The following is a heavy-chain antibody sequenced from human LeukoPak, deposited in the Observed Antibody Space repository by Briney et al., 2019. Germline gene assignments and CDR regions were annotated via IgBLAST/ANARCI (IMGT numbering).Heavy chain of an antibody. CDR2: INHSGRT. CDR1: GGSFSGYY. CDR3: ARGGPRYSSSWLNY. V-gene: IGHV4-34*01. D-gene: IGHD6-13*01. J-gene: IGHJ4*02. Sequence: SETLSLTCAVYGGSFSGYYWSWIRQSPAKGLEWIGEINHSGRTNYNPSLKSRVTISVDTSKSQFSLKVTSVTAADTAVYYCARGGPRYSSSWLNYWGQGILVTVSS.